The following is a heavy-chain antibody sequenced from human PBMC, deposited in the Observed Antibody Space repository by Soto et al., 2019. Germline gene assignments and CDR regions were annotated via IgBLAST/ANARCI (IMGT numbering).Heavy chain of an antibody. D-gene: IGHD3-10*01. V-gene: IGHV4-61*01. J-gene: IGHJ6*02. CDR2: IYYSGST. CDR3: ARDGWGHYGSGSYYRYYYYYGMDV. CDR1: GDSVSSNSYY. Sequence: SETLSLTCTVSGDSVSSNSYYWSWIRQPPGKGLEFIGYIYYSGSTNYNPSLKSRVTISLDTSKNQFSLRLSSVTAADTAVYYFARDGWGHYGSGSYYRYYYYYGMDVWGQGTTVTVSS.